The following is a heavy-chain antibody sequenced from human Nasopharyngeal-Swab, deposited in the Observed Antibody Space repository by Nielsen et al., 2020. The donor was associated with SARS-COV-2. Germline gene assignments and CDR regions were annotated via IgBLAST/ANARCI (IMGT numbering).Heavy chain of an antibody. CDR3: ARDEFGYYLGLPFDS. V-gene: IGHV4-39*07. Sequence: SETLSPTCTVSGASISSSIKYWGWIRQSPQKGLEWIGTVSYSGTANYNPSLNSRVTISVDTSKNQFSLKLISVTAAYPAVYYCARDEFGYYLGLPFDSWGPGTLVTVSS. CDR2: VSYSGTA. CDR1: GASISSSIKY. D-gene: IGHD2/OR15-2a*01. J-gene: IGHJ4*01.